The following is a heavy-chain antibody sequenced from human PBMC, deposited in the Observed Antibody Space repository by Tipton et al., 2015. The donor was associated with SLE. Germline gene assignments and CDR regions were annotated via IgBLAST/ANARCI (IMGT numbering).Heavy chain of an antibody. CDR3: ARDRPLGLVEPTTKDHYGMDV. J-gene: IGHJ6*02. CDR1: DGSISTDGYF. CDR2: IYYSGSA. D-gene: IGHD1-7*01. Sequence: TLSLTCTVSDGSISTDGYFWSWIRQHPGKGLEWIGYIYYSGSAYYNPSLKSRLTISIDRPKNQFSLRLSSVTAADTAVYYCARDRPLGLVEPTTKDHYGMDVWGQGTTVTVSS. V-gene: IGHV4-31*03.